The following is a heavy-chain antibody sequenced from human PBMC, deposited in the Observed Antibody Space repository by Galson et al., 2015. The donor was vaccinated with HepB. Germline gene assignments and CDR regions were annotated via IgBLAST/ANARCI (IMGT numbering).Heavy chain of an antibody. CDR1: GDSVSSNSAA. J-gene: IGHJ3*02. D-gene: IGHD6-19*01. CDR3: ARAPLSGGGYGSGWHAFDI. Sequence: CAISGDSVSSNSAAWNWIRQSPSRGLEWLGRTYYRSKWYNDYAVSVKSRITINPDTSKNQFSLQLNSVTPEDTAVYYCARAPLSGGGYGSGWHAFDIWGQGTMVTVSS. V-gene: IGHV6-1*01. CDR2: TYYRSKWYN.